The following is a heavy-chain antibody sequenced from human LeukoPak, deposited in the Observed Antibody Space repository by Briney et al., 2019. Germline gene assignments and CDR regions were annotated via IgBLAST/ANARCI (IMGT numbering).Heavy chain of an antibody. D-gene: IGHD3-10*01. CDR3: TTELVWCGELF. Sequence: GGSLTLSWAASGFTFSNAWMSWGRHPPRQGLEWVGRNKSKNDGGTTDYDAPVKGRFTISRDDSKNTLYLQMNSLKTEDTAVYYCTTELVWCGELFWGQGTLVTVSS. J-gene: IGHJ4*02. V-gene: IGHV3-15*01. CDR2: NKSKNDGGTT. CDR1: GFTFSNAW.